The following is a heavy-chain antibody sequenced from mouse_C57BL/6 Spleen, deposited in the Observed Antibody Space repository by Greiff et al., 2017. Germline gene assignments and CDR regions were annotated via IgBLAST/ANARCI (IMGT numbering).Heavy chain of an antibody. V-gene: IGHV1-63*01. CDR2: IYPGGGYT. Sequence: QVQLQQSGAELVRPGTSVTMSCKASGYTFTNYWIGWAKQTPGHGLEWLGDIYPGGGYTYYTEKFKGQATLPADKSSSTAYMQFSSLTAEDSAIYYCARLTTVVAPYFDVWGTGTTVTVSS. CDR1: GYTFTNYW. D-gene: IGHD1-1*01. CDR3: ARLTTVVAPYFDV. J-gene: IGHJ1*03.